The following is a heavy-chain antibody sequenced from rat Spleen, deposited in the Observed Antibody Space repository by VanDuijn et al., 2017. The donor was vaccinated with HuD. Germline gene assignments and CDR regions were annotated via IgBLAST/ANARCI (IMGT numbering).Heavy chain of an antibody. CDR3: TTGVY. J-gene: IGHJ2*01. CDR2: ITDRGDST. V-gene: IGHV5-27*01. Sequence: EVQLVASGGGLVQPGRSLKLSCAVSGFTFSNSAMAWVRQAPTKGLEWVASITDRGDSTYYRDSVQGRFTISRDNAKTTLYLQMGSLRSEDTATYYCTTGVYWGQGVMVTVSS. CDR1: GFTFSNSA.